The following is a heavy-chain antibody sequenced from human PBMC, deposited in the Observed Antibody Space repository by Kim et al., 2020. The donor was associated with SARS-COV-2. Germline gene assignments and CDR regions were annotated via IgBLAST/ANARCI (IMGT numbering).Heavy chain of an antibody. CDR2: ISGSGGST. Sequence: GGSLRLSCAASGFTFSTYDMNWVRQAPGEGLEWVSGISGSGGSTYYADSVKGRFTISRDNSKNTLYLQMNSLRAEDTAVYYCAKDTQRGYYLDYWGQGTLVTVSS. CDR3: AKDTQRGYYLDY. D-gene: IGHD3-22*01. CDR1: GFTFSTYD. J-gene: IGHJ4*02. V-gene: IGHV3-23*01.